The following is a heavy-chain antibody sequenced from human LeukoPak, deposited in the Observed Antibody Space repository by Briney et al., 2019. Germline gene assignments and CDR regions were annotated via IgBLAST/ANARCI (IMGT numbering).Heavy chain of an antibody. CDR2: IKQDGSEK. V-gene: IGHV3-7*01. CDR1: GFTFSTYW. J-gene: IGHJ4*02. CDR3: TAVRWSGSQDY. Sequence: GGSLRLSCAASGFTFSTYWMTWVRQAPGKGLEWVANIKQDGSEKYYVDSVKGRFTISRDNAKNSLYLQMNSLRAEDTAVYYCTAVRWSGSQDYWGQGTLVTVSS. D-gene: IGHD1-26*01.